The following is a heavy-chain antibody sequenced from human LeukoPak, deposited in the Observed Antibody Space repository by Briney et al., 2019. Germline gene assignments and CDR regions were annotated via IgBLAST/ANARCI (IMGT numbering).Heavy chain of an antibody. CDR2: IWYDGSDI. CDR3: ARDLSMVRGPLDY. D-gene: IGHD3-10*01. Sequence: GRSLRLSCAAYGFIFSTYGMHWVRQAPGKGLEWVAVIWYDGSDIYYADSVKGRYTISRDNSKNTLYLQVNSLRAEDTAVYYCARDLSMVRGPLDYWGQGTLVTVSS. V-gene: IGHV3-33*01. CDR1: GFIFSTYG. J-gene: IGHJ4*02.